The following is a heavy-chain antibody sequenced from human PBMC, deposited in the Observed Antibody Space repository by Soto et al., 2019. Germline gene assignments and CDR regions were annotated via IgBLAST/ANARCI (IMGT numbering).Heavy chain of an antibody. CDR1: GFTFSSYG. Sequence: QVQLVESGGGVVQPGRSLRLSCAASGFTFSSYGMHWVRQAPGKGLEWVSFISDDGSNKYYADSVRGRLTISRDNSKNTVYLQMNSLRAEDTGVYYCAKAGGDYYGYFDYWGQGTLVTVSS. CDR2: ISDDGSNK. D-gene: IGHD4-17*01. CDR3: AKAGGDYYGYFDY. V-gene: IGHV3-30*18. J-gene: IGHJ4*02.